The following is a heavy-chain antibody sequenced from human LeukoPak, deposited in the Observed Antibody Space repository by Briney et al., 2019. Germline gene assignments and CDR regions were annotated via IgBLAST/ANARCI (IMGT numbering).Heavy chain of an antibody. J-gene: IGHJ4*02. CDR2: INPIGGST. Sequence: ASVKVSCKASGYTFTSYYMHWVRQAPGQGLEWMGIINPIGGSTSYAQKFQGRVTMTRDTSTRTLYMELRSLRYEDTDVYYSARGARGWNDVGYRGQGTLVTVSS. V-gene: IGHV1-46*01. D-gene: IGHD1-1*01. CDR1: GYTFTSYY. CDR3: ARGARGWNDVGY.